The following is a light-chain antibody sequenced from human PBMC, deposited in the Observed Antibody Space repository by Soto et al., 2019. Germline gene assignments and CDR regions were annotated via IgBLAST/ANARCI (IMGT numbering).Light chain of an antibody. Sequence: DIVMTQSPDSLAVSLGERATINCKSSQSCFYSSNNKNYLAWYQQKPGQPPKLLIYWASTRESGVPDRFSGSGSGTDFTLTISSLQAEDVAVYYCQQYYSTPITFGQGTRLEIK. CDR2: WAS. V-gene: IGKV4-1*01. CDR3: QQYYSTPIT. J-gene: IGKJ5*01. CDR1: QSCFYSSNNKNY.